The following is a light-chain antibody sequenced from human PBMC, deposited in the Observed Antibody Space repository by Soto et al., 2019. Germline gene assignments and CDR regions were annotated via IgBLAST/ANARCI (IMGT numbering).Light chain of an antibody. CDR2: DVS. J-gene: IGLJ1*01. Sequence: LTQPASVSGSPGQSITISCTGTSSDVGGYNYVSWYQQHPGKAPKLMIYDVSNRPSGVSNRFSGSKSGNTASLTISGLQAEDEADYYCSSYTSSNTYVFGTGTKLTVL. CDR3: SSYTSSNTYV. V-gene: IGLV2-14*01. CDR1: SSDVGGYNY.